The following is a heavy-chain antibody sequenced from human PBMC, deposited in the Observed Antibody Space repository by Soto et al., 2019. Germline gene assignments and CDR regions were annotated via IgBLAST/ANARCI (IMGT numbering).Heavy chain of an antibody. CDR2: IYYSGST. D-gene: IGHD4-17*01. V-gene: IGHV4-59*11. CDR3: ARGTGIYGDYFVYFDY. J-gene: IGHJ4*02. CDR1: GGSISSHY. Sequence: SETLSLTCTVSGGSISSHYWSWIRQPPGQGLEWIGYIYYSGSTNYNPSLKSRVTISVDTSKNQFSLKLSSVTAADTAVYYCARGTGIYGDYFVYFDYWGQGTLVTVSS.